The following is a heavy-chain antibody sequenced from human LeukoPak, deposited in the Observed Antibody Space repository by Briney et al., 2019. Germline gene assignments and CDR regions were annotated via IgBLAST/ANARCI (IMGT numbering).Heavy chain of an antibody. Sequence: SETLSLTCAVSGASISSTNWWRWVRQPPGKGLEWIGEIYHNGNTNFNPSLKSRVTISVDKSKNQFSLKVRSVTAADTAVYYCARVQFSSGSLDYWGQGTLVTVSS. D-gene: IGHD6-19*01. CDR1: GASISSTNW. V-gene: IGHV4-4*02. CDR3: ARVQFSSGSLDY. J-gene: IGHJ4*02. CDR2: IYHNGNT.